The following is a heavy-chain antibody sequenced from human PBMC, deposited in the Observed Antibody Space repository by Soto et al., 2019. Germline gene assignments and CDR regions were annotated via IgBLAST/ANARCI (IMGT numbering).Heavy chain of an antibody. Sequence: GGSLRLSCAASGFTFSSYGMHWVRQAPGKGLEWVAVIWYDGSNKYYADSVKGRFTISRDNSKNTLYLQMNSLRAEDTAVYYCARAGYYDSSGHAFDIWGQGTMVTVSS. CDR3: ARAGYYDSSGHAFDI. D-gene: IGHD3-22*01. J-gene: IGHJ3*02. V-gene: IGHV3-33*01. CDR2: IWYDGSNK. CDR1: GFTFSSYG.